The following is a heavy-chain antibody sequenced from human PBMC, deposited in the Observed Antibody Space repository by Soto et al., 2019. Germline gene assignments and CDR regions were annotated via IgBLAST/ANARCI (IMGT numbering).Heavy chain of an antibody. CDR3: AKLSRLRFLEWLRNWFDP. J-gene: IGHJ5*02. D-gene: IGHD3-3*01. Sequence: GSLRLSCAASGFTFSSYAMSLVRQAPGKGLEWVSAISGSGGSTYYADSVKGRFTISRDNSKNTLYLQMNSLRAEDTAVYYCAKLSRLRFLEWLRNWFDPWGQGTLVTVSS. CDR1: GFTFSSYA. V-gene: IGHV3-23*01. CDR2: ISGSGGST.